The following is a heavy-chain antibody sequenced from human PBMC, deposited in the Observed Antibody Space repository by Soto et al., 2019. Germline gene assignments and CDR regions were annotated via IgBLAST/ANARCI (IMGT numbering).Heavy chain of an antibody. J-gene: IGHJ6*02. CDR2: IYYSGRT. D-gene: IGHD3-10*02. CDR1: GCSISSYY. V-gene: IGHV4-59*01. Sequence: SETLSLTCTVSGCSISSYYWSWIRQPPGKGLVWIGYIYYSGRTNYNPTLKSRVTIAVDTSKNQFSLKLSSVTAADTAVYYCAGGGVVRGSKTDYYYGMDVWGQGTTVTVSS. CDR3: AGGGVVRGSKTDYYYGMDV.